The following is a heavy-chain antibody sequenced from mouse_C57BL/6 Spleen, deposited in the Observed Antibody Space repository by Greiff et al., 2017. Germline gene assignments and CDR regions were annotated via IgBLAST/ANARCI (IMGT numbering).Heavy chain of an antibody. Sequence: VQLQQPGAELVRPGSSVKLSCKASGYTFTSYWMHWVKQRPIQGLEWIGNIDPSDSETHYNQKFKDKATMTVDKSSSTAYMQLSSLTSEDSAVYYCARRIYYDYGGGYFDVWGTGTTVTVSA. V-gene: IGHV1-52*01. CDR3: ARRIYYDYGGGYFDV. D-gene: IGHD2-4*01. CDR1: GYTFTSYW. CDR2: IDPSDSET. J-gene: IGHJ1*03.